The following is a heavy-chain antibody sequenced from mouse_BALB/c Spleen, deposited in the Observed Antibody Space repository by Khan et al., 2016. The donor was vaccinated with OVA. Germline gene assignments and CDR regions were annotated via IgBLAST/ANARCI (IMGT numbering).Heavy chain of an antibody. V-gene: IGHV1S132*01. J-gene: IGHJ2*01. CDR1: GYIFTSYW. Sequence: QVQLQQSGTELVRPGASVKLSCKTSGYIFTSYWIHWVKQRSGQGLEWIARIYPGTGSSFYSERFKGKATLTADKASSTTYMQLSSLKSEDSAVYFCARAEGGSHFFDYWGQGTTLTVSS. CDR2: IYPGTGSS. D-gene: IGHD6-1*01. CDR3: ARAEGGSHFFDY.